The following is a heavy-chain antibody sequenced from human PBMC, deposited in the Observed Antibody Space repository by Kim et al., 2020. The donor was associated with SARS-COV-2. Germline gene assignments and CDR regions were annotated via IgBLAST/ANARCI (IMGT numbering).Heavy chain of an antibody. D-gene: IGHD3-22*01. CDR1: GFTFSSYA. V-gene: IGHV3-23*01. CDR2: IRGRGGST. CDR3: AKVHRITMIVLLQTWFDT. Sequence: GGSLRLSCAASGFTFSSYAMSWVRQAPGKGLEWVAAIRGRGGSTYYADSVKGRFTISRDNSKNTLYLQMNSLRAEDTAVYYCAKVHRITMIVLLQTWFDTWGEGTLVTVSS. J-gene: IGHJ5*02.